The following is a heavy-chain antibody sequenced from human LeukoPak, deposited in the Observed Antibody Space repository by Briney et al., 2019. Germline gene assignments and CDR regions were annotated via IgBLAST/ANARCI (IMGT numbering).Heavy chain of an antibody. D-gene: IGHD5-18*01. CDR1: GFTFSSYG. V-gene: IGHV3-30*02. Sequence: GGSLRLSCAASGFTFSSYGMHWVRQAPGKGLEWVAVIWYDGSNKYYADSVKGRFTISRDNSKNTLYLQMNSLRAEDTAVYYCAKDRYSYGNFPLLDYWGQGTLVTVSS. CDR2: IWYDGSNK. CDR3: AKDRYSYGNFPLLDY. J-gene: IGHJ4*02.